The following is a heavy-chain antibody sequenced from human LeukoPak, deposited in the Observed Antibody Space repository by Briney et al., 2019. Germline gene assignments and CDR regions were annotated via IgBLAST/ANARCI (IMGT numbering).Heavy chain of an antibody. V-gene: IGHV4-59*01. Sequence: GSLRLSCAASGFTFSSYWMSWIRQPPGKGLEWIGYIYYSGSTNYNPSLKSRVTISVDTSKNQFSLKLSSVTAADTAVYYCARGGSGSYSRYWGQGTLVTVSS. J-gene: IGHJ4*02. CDR2: IYYSGST. CDR1: GFTFSSYW. CDR3: ARGGSGSYSRY. D-gene: IGHD3-10*01.